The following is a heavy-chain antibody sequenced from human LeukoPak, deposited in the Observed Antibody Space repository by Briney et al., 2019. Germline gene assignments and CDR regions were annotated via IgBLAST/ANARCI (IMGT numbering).Heavy chain of an antibody. D-gene: IGHD6-13*01. Sequence: GRSLRLSCAASGFTFSSYGMHWVRQAPGKGLEWVSAISGSGGSTYYADSVKGRFTISRDNSKNTLYLQMNSLRAEDTAVYYCAKVGSSWTGYYYGMDVWGQGTTVTVSS. V-gene: IGHV3-23*01. J-gene: IGHJ6*02. CDR2: ISGSGGST. CDR3: AKVGSSWTGYYYGMDV. CDR1: GFTFSSYG.